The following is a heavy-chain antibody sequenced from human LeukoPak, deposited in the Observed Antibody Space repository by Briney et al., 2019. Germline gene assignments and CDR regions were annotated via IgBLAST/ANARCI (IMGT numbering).Heavy chain of an antibody. CDR2: ISGSVGST. J-gene: IGHJ4*02. V-gene: IGHV3-23*01. D-gene: IGHD4-23*01. Sequence: GGSLRLSCAASGFTFSSYAMSWVRQAPGKGLEWVSAISGSVGSTYYADSVKGRFTISRDNSKNTLYLQMNSLRAEDTAVYYCANPESEKYGGFDYWGQGTLVTVSS. CDR3: ANPESEKYGGFDY. CDR1: GFTFSSYA.